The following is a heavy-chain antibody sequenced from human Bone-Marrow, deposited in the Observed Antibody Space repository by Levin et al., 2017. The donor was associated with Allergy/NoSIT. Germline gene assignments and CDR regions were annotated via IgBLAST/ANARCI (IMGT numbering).Heavy chain of an antibody. D-gene: IGHD3-10*01. J-gene: IGHJ4*02. CDR2: IYTSGTT. V-gene: IGHV4-61*02. CDR1: GGSISSGSYY. Sequence: SQTLSLTCTVSGGSISSGSYYWSWIRQPAGKGLEWIGRIYTSGTTNYNPSLKSRVTISVDTSKNQFSLKLSSVTAADTAVYYCARGALGTMVRGSPTYYFDYWGQGTLVTVSS. CDR3: ARGALGTMVRGSPTYYFDY.